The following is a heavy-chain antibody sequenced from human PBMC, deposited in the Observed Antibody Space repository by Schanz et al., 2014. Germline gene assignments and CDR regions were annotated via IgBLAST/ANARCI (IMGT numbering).Heavy chain of an antibody. CDR2: ISTFRNEDT. D-gene: IGHD3-3*01. V-gene: IGHV1-18*01. CDR3: ARGFDFWDR. CDR1: GGTFSSFG. Sequence: QVQLVQSGAEVKKPGSSMKVSCKASGGTFSSFGINWVRQAPGQGPEFMGWISTFRNEDTNSAQRFQGRLTMTTDTSTSTAYMELRSLRSDDTAVYYCARGFDFWDRWGQGTLXIVSS. J-gene: IGHJ4*02.